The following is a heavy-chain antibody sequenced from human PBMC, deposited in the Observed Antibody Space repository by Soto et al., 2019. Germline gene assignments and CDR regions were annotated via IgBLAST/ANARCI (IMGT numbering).Heavy chain of an antibody. CDR3: AKDHTVAGTGFDY. CDR1: GFTFSSYA. J-gene: IGHJ4*02. CDR2: ISGSGGST. V-gene: IGHV3-23*01. D-gene: IGHD6-19*01. Sequence: EVQLLESGGGLVQPGGSLRLSCAASGFTFSSYAMSWVRQAPGKGLEWVSAISGSGGSTYYADSVKGRVTISRDNSKNTLYLQMNSLRAEDTAVYYCAKDHTVAGTGFDYWGQGTLVTVSS.